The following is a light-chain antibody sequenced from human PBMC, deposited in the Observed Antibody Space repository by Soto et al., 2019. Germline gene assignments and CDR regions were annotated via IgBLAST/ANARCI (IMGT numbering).Light chain of an antibody. Sequence: EIVMTQSPATLSVSPGERATLSCRASQSISTSLAWFQQKPGQAPRLLIFAASTRATGIPARFSGSGSGTEFTLTISGLQSEDFAIYYCQQYYNWPPLTFGGGTKVEI. CDR2: AAS. J-gene: IGKJ4*01. CDR3: QQYYNWPPLT. V-gene: IGKV3-15*01. CDR1: QSISTS.